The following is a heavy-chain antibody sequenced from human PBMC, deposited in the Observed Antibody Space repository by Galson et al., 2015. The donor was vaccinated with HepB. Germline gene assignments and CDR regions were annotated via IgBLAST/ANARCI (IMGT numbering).Heavy chain of an antibody. J-gene: IGHJ4*02. CDR1: GFTISSYA. CDR3: AKDARYEANVFDY. V-gene: IGHV3-23*01. Sequence: SLRLSCAASGFTISSYAMSWVRQAPGKGLEWVSSIVGNGRTTYYADSVKGRFTISRDNSNNTLYLQMKSLRAEDTAVYYCAKDARYEANVFDYWGQGTLVTVSS. D-gene: IGHD1-1*01. CDR2: IVGNGRTT.